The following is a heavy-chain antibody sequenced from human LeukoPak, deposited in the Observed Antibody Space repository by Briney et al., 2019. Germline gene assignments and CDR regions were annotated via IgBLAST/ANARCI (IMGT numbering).Heavy chain of an antibody. J-gene: IGHJ4*02. Sequence: GASVKVSCKASGYTFTGYYMHWVRQAPGQGLEWMGWINPNSGGTNYAQKFQGRVTMTRDTSISTAYMELSRLRSDDTAVYYCARDEIAVAVPTPNFDYWGQGTLVTVSS. CDR2: INPNSGGT. V-gene: IGHV1-2*02. CDR3: ARDEIAVAVPTPNFDY. D-gene: IGHD6-19*01. CDR1: GYTFTGYY.